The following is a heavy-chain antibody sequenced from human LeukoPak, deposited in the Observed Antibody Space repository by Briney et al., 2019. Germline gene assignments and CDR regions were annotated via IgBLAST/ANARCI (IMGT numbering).Heavy chain of an antibody. CDR3: ARGHDYVSAWFDP. Sequence: PSETLSLTCTVSGGSISSGSYYWSWIRQPAGKGLEWIGRIYTSGNTKYNLSLQSRVTISLDTSKNQFSLKLSSVTAADTAAYYCARGHDYVSAWFDPWGQGTLVTVSS. V-gene: IGHV4-61*02. J-gene: IGHJ5*02. CDR2: IYTSGNT. D-gene: IGHD3-16*01. CDR1: GGSISSGSYY.